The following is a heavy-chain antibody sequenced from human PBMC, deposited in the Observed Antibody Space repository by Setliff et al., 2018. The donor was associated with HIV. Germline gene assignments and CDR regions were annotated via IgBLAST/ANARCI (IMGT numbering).Heavy chain of an antibody. CDR3: ARGYSSAFFHEFFDY. J-gene: IGHJ4*02. D-gene: IGHD6-25*01. CDR2: IHNSGNT. Sequence: SETLSLTCTVSGYSISSGYYWGWIRQTAGKGLEWIGRIHNSGNTNYNPSFMSRVSMSVDTSKSQFSLKLRSVTAADTAVYFCARGYSSAFFHEFFDYWGQGTLVTVSS. V-gene: IGHV4-38-2*02. CDR1: GYSISSGYY.